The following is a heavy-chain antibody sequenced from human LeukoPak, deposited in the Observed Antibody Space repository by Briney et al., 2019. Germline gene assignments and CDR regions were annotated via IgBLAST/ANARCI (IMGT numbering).Heavy chain of an antibody. J-gene: IGHJ4*02. CDR1: GFTFSSYS. V-gene: IGHV3-21*01. CDR2: ISSSSSYI. Sequence: GGSLRLSCAASGFTFSSYSMNWVRQAPGKGVEWVSSISSSSSYIYYADSVKGRFTISRDNAKNSLYLQMNSLRAEDTAGYYCARDLNYYGSGSPDYWGQGTLVTVSS. D-gene: IGHD3-10*01. CDR3: ARDLNYYGSGSPDY.